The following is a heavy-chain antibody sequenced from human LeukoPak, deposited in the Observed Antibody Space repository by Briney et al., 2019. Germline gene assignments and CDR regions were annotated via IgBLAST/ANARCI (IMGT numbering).Heavy chain of an antibody. D-gene: IGHD6-19*01. J-gene: IGHJ4*02. CDR3: ARAGYSSGWYARGGFVSD. CDR2: INHSGST. Sequence: SETLSLTCAVYGGSFSGYYWSWIRQPPGKGLEWLGEINHSGSTNYNPSLKSRVTISVDTSKNQFSLKLSSVTAADTAVYYCARAGYSSGWYARGGFVSDWGQGTLVTVSS. V-gene: IGHV4-34*01. CDR1: GGSFSGYY.